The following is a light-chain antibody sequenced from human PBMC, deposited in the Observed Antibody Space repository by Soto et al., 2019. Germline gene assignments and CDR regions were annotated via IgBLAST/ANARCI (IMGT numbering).Light chain of an antibody. J-gene: IGLJ3*02. CDR3: QSYDSSLSGWV. Sequence: QSVLTQPPSVSGAPGQRVTISCTGSSSNIGAGYDVHWYQQLPGTAPKLLIYGNSNRPPGVADRFSGSKSGTSASLAITGLQADDEADYYCQSYDSSLSGWVFGGGTKLTVL. V-gene: IGLV1-40*01. CDR1: SSNIGAGYD. CDR2: GNS.